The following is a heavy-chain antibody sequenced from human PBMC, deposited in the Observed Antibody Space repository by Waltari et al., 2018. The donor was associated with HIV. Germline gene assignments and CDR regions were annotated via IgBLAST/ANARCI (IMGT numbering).Heavy chain of an antibody. J-gene: IGHJ4*02. CDR1: GFTFSRYW. V-gene: IGHV3-7*04. CDR3: ARGGFYGSGSKVN. D-gene: IGHD3-10*01. CDR2: IKQNGIEK. Sequence: EVQLVESGGGLVQPGGSLRLSCAASGFTFSRYWMSWVRQAPGKGREWVANIKQNGIEKYYVDSVNGRFTISRDNAENSLYLQMNSLRAEDTAVYYCARGGFYGSGSKVNWGQGTLVTVSS.